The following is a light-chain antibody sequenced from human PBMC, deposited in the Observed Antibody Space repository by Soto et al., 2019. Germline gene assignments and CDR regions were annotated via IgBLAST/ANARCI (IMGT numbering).Light chain of an antibody. CDR2: DAS. CDR1: HNSLNL. J-gene: IGKJ5*01. Sequence: DIQMTQSPSTLSASVGDSVTITCRASHNSLNLFAWYHPKPMKAPNPLIYDASSLKSGVPSRFSGSGSGTEFTITIRSLQPDDFETYYCQQYSTYSTFGQGTRLEI. CDR3: QQYSTYST. V-gene: IGKV1-5*01.